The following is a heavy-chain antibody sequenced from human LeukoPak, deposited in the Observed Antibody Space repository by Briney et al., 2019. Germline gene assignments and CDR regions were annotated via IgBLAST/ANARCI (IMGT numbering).Heavy chain of an antibody. V-gene: IGHV3-30*18. CDR3: AKGSWFDY. CDR2: ISYDGSNK. Sequence: GGSLRLSCAASGFTFSSYGMHWVRQAPGKGLEWVAVISYDGSNKYYADSVKGRFTISRDNSKNTLYLQMSSLRAEDTAVYYCAKGSWFDYWGQGTLVTVSS. CDR1: GFTFSSYG. D-gene: IGHD1-26*01. J-gene: IGHJ4*02.